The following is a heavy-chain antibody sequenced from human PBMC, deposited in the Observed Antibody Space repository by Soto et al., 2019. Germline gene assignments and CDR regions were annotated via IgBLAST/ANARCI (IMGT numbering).Heavy chain of an antibody. V-gene: IGHV4-59*01. CDR3: ARGDCSGGSCYSPNYYYGMDV. Sequence: LSLTCTVSGGSISSYYWSWIRQPPGKGLEWIGYIYYSGSTNYNPSLKSRVTISVDTSKNQFSLKLSSVTAADTAVYYCARGDCSGGSCYSPNYYYGMDVWGQGTTVTVSS. D-gene: IGHD2-15*01. J-gene: IGHJ6*02. CDR1: GGSISSYY. CDR2: IYYSGST.